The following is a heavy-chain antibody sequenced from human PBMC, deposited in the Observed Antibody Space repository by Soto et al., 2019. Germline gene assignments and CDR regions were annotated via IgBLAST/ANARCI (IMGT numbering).Heavy chain of an antibody. CDR2: TYYTGLT. CDR3: AARSGRNYFGMDI. V-gene: IGHV4-59*12. Sequence: VQLQESGPRLVKPSETLSLTCTVSGASTSGYYWNWVRQAPGKGPEWIGYTYYTGLTNYSPSLRGRAXXSXDXXKNQFALQLTSVTAADTAMYYCAARSGRNYFGMDIWGQGTTVTVSS. CDR1: GASTSGYY. J-gene: IGHJ6*02. D-gene: IGHD3-10*01.